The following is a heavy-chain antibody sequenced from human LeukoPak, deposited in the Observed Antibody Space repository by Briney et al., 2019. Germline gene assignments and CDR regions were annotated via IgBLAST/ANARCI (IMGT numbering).Heavy chain of an antibody. V-gene: IGHV4-59*08. CDR1: GGSISSYY. CDR2: IYYGGST. D-gene: IGHD1-26*01. J-gene: IGHJ4*02. Sequence: PSETLSLTCTVSGGSISSYYWSWIRQPPGKGLEWIGYIYYGGSTNYNPSLKSRVTISVDTSKNQFSLKLSSVTAADTAVYYCATLRGGGSYYFDYWGQGTLVTVSS. CDR3: ATLRGGGSYYFDY.